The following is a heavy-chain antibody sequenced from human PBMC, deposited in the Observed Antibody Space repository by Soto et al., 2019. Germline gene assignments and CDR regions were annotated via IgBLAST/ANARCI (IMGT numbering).Heavy chain of an antibody. D-gene: IGHD6-13*01. J-gene: IGHJ4*02. Sequence: GGSLRLSCAASGLIFSDSVIHWVRQASGKGLEWVGPVRSKTKRYATAYAASMRGRFTISRDDSKNTASLHMNSLQTEDTAMYYCTSQSSTWSFDSWGQGTLVTVSS. CDR1: GLIFSDSV. V-gene: IGHV3-73*01. CDR3: TSQSSTWSFDS. CDR2: VRSKTKRYAT.